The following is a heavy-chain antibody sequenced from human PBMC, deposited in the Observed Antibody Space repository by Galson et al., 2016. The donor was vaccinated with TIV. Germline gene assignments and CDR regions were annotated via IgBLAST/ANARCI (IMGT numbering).Heavy chain of an antibody. CDR1: SSGRYY. CDR3: ARGSSTWFFDY. V-gene: IGHV4-61*10. Sequence: SSGRYYWSWIRQPAGKGLEWIGYFYYSGGTDYSPSLKSRVSISVDKSKNQFSLKLTSVTAADTAIYYCARGSSTWFFDYWGQGTLVTVSS. D-gene: IGHD6-13*01. J-gene: IGHJ4*02. CDR2: FYYSGGT.